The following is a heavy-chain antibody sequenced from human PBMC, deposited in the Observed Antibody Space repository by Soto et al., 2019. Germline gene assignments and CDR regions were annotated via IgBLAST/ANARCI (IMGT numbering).Heavy chain of an antibody. Sequence: ESGPTLVNPTQTLTLTCSFSGFSLSTIGVGVGWIRQPPGKAPQWLALIYWNDDKRYTPSLKSRLTVTKDTSKNQVFLTMTNMDPVDTATYFCAHVKSGRRKEPFQYWGQGSLDNVSS. J-gene: IGHJ4*02. CDR1: GFSLSTIGVG. CDR3: AHVKSGRRKEPFQY. CDR2: IYWNDDK. D-gene: IGHD1-26*01. V-gene: IGHV2-5*01.